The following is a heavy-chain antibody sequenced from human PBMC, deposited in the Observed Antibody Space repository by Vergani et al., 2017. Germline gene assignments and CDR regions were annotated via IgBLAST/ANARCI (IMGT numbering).Heavy chain of an antibody. CDR1: GGTFSSYA. J-gene: IGHJ6*02. CDR2: IIPIFGTA. V-gene: IGHV1-69*01. CDR3: ARRDITIFGVVIIRGYYYYGMDV. Sequence: QAQLVQSGAEVKKPGFSVTVSCKASGGTFSSYAISWVRQATGQGLEWMGGIIPIFGTAKYAQKFQGRVTITADESPSTAYSELSSLRSEDTAVYYCARRDITIFGVVIIRGYYYYGMDVWGQGTTVTVSS. D-gene: IGHD3-3*01.